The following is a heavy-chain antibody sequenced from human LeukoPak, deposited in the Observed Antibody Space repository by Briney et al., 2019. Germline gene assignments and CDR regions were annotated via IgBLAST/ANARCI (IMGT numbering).Heavy chain of an antibody. CDR2: INPNSGGT. J-gene: IGHJ4*02. Sequence: ASVKVSCKASGYTFTGYYMHWVRQAPGRGLEWMGRINPNSGGTNYAQKFQGRVTMTRDTSISTAYMELSRLRSDDTAVYYCATLCITTAASIFDYRGQGTLVTVSS. V-gene: IGHV1-2*06. CDR1: GYTFTGYY. CDR3: ATLCITTAASIFDY. D-gene: IGHD6-13*01.